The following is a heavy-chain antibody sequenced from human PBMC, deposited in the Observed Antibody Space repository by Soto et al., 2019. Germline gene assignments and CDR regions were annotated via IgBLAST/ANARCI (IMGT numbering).Heavy chain of an antibody. CDR2: ISAYNGNT. Sequence: QVQLVQSGAEVKKPGASVKVSCKASGYTFTSYGISWVRQAPGQGLEWMGWISAYNGNTNYAQKLQGRVTMTTDTSTSTAYMELRSLRSDDTAVYYCARDRLPRYSGYDYRYYYYGMDVWGQGTTVTVSS. J-gene: IGHJ6*02. CDR1: GYTFTSYG. CDR3: ARDRLPRYSGYDYRYYYYGMDV. D-gene: IGHD5-12*01. V-gene: IGHV1-18*01.